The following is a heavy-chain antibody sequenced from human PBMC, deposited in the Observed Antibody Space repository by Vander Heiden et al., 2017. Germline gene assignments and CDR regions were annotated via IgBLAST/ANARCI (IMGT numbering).Heavy chain of an antibody. J-gene: IGHJ4*02. CDR1: GYTFNVYE. CDR3: ARYCSSASCYKFDY. V-gene: IGHV1-8*01. Sequence: QVPLVQYGDEVKKPGASVQVACKASGYTFNVYEITRVRQAAGQGLEWVGGMDPKTGKTGYAQKFQGRVAMTRNTSITTASMELSSRRSEDTAVYYCARYCSSASCYKFDYWGQGTLVTVSS. CDR2: MDPKTGKT. D-gene: IGHD2-2*01.